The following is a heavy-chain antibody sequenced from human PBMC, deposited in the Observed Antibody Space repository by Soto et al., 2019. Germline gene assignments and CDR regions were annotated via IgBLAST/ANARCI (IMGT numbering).Heavy chain of an antibody. CDR3: ASGLTSGWYFQH. CDR2: IIPIFGTA. J-gene: IGHJ1*01. V-gene: IGHV1-69*12. CDR1: GGTFSSYA. Sequence: QVQLVQSGAEVKKPGSSVKVSCKASGGTFSSYAISWVRQAPGQGLEWMGGIIPIFGTANYAQKFQGRVTITADEYTSTGYMELGSLRSEDTAVYYCASGLTSGWYFQHWGQGTLVTVSS. D-gene: IGHD6-19*01.